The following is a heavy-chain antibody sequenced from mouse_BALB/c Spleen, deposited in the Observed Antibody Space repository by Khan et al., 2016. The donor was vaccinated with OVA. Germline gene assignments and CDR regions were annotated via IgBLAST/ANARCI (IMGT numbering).Heavy chain of an antibody. Sequence: VQLQQSGPELVKPGASVKVSYKASGYSFTDYNMYWVKQSHGKSLEWIGDIDPYNGGTSYNQKIKGKATLTVDKSSSTAFMHHNRLTSEDSAVYHCALIYYYGTGFGYWGQGTTLTVSS. CDR2: IDPYNGGT. CDR1: GYSFTDYN. D-gene: IGHD1-1*01. J-gene: IGHJ2*01. V-gene: IGHV1S135*01. CDR3: ALIYYYGTGFGY.